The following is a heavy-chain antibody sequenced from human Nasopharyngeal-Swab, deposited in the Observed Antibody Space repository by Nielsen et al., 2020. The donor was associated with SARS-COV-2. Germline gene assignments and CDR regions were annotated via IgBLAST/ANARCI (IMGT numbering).Heavy chain of an antibody. J-gene: IGHJ4*02. D-gene: IGHD6-19*01. CDR2: TYYRSMWNN. Sequence: SETLSLTCAISGDSVSSNTAAWNWIRQSPSRGFVWLGRTYYRSMWNNDYAVSVRGRITINPDPSKNRFSLQLNSVTPEDTAVYYCARIAVAVSPVWGQGTLVTVSS. V-gene: IGHV6-1*01. CDR1: GDSVSSNTAA. CDR3: ARIAVAVSPV.